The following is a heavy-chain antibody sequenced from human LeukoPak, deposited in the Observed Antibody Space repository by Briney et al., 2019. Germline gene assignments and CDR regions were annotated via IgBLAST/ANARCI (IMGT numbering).Heavy chain of an antibody. Sequence: GGSLRLSCAASGFPFSSHVLSWVRQAPGKGLEWVSAISGSGGSTYYADSVKGRFTISRDNSKNTLYLQMNSVRAEDTAVYYCAKGDSGLPSHWAFDIWGQGTMVTVSS. CDR3: AKGDSGLPSHWAFDI. CDR2: ISGSGGST. J-gene: IGHJ3*02. CDR1: GFPFSSHV. V-gene: IGHV3-23*01. D-gene: IGHD6-19*01.